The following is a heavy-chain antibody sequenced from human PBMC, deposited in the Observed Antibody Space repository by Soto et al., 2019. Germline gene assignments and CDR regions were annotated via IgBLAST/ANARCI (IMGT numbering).Heavy chain of an antibody. CDR1: GYTFTSYG. CDR3: ARVPADCSSTSCYYYYYMDV. Sequence: ASVKVSCKASGYTFTSYGISWVRQAPGQGLEWMGWISAYNGNTNYAQKLQGRVTMTTDTSTSTAYMELRSLRSDDTAVYYCARVPADCSSTSCYYYYYMDVWGKGTTVTVSS. V-gene: IGHV1-18*01. J-gene: IGHJ6*03. CDR2: ISAYNGNT. D-gene: IGHD2-2*01.